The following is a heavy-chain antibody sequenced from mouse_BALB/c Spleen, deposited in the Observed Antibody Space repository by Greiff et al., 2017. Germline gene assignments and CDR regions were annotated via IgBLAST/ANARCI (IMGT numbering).Heavy chain of an antibody. CDR1: GFTFSSYG. Sequence: EVQLVESGGGLVQPGGSLKLSCAASGFTFSSYGMSWVRQTPDKRLELVATINSNGGSTYYPDSVKGRFTISRDNAKNTLYLQMSSLKSEDTAMYYCARAYDYGVFYYAMDYWGQGTSVTVSS. V-gene: IGHV5-6-3*01. CDR3: ARAYDYGVFYYAMDY. CDR2: INSNGGST. J-gene: IGHJ4*01. D-gene: IGHD2-4*01.